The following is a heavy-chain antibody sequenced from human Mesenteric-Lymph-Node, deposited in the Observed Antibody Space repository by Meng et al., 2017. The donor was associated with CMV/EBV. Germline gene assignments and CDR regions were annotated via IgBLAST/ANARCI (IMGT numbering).Heavy chain of an antibody. V-gene: IGHV4-39*07. CDR3: ARDRVRYSDDYYYYGMDV. D-gene: IGHD3-9*01. CDR2: IYYGGST. J-gene: IGHJ6*02. CDR1: GGSISSYY. Sequence: SETLSLTCTVSGGSISSYYWGWIRQPPGKGLEWIGSIYYGGSTYYNPSLKSRVTISVDTSKNQFSLKLSSVTAADTAVYYCARDRVRYSDDYYYYGMDVWGQGTTVTVSS.